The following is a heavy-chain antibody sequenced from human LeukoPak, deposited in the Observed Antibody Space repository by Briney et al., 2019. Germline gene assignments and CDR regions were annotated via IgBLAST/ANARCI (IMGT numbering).Heavy chain of an antibody. V-gene: IGHV4-61*02. Sequence: PSQTLSLTCTVSGGSISSGSYYWSWIRQPAGTGLEWIGRIYTSGSTNYNPSLKSRVTISVDTSKNQFSLKLSSVTAADTAVYYCARGDYGDYEGAFDYWGQGTLVTVSS. J-gene: IGHJ4*02. CDR3: ARGDYGDYEGAFDY. D-gene: IGHD4-17*01. CDR2: IYTSGST. CDR1: GGSISSGSYY.